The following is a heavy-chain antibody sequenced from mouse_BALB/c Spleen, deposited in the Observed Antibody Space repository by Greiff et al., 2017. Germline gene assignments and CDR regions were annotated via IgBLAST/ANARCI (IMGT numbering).Heavy chain of an antibody. CDR3: ARGFITTVVATRAFDY. CDR1: GFTFSSYA. V-gene: IGHV5-9-4*01. D-gene: IGHD1-1*01. CDR2: ISSGGSYT. Sequence: EVMLVESGGGLVKPGGSLKLSCAASGFTFSSYAMSWVRQSPEKRLEWVAEISSGGSYTYYPDTVTGRFTISRDNAKNTLYLEMSSLRSEDTAMYYCARGFITTVVATRAFDYWGQGTTLTVSA. J-gene: IGHJ2*01.